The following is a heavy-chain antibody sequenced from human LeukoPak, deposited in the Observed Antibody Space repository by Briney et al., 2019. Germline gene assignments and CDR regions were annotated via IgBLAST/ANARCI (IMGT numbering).Heavy chain of an antibody. CDR2: ITSSGRYI. D-gene: IGHD2-2*01. Sequence: GGSLRLSCAASGFTFSSYSMNWVRQAPGKGLEWVSSITSSGRYIYYADSVKGRFTISRDNSENSLYLQMDSLTAEDTAVYYCARDRYCSSTSCLNWFDPWGQGTLVTVSS. CDR3: ARDRYCSSTSCLNWFDP. V-gene: IGHV3-21*01. J-gene: IGHJ5*02. CDR1: GFTFSSYS.